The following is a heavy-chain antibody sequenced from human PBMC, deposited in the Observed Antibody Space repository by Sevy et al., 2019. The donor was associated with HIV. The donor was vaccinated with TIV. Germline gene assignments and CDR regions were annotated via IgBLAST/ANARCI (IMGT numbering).Heavy chain of an antibody. D-gene: IGHD6-13*01. CDR1: GFTFSDYY. V-gene: IGHV3-11*06. Sequence: GGSLRLSCAASGFTFSDYYMTWIRQAPGKGLEWVSYISSGSTNINYADSVKGRFTISRDNAKNSLYLQMNSLRAEDTAVYYCAKDSRVYSSSHFDYWGQGTLVTVSS. CDR2: ISSGSTNI. CDR3: AKDSRVYSSSHFDY. J-gene: IGHJ4*02.